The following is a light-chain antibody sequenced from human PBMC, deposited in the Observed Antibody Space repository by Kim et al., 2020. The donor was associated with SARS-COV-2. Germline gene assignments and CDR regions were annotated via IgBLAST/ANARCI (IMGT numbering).Light chain of an antibody. V-gene: IGLV1-40*01. J-gene: IGLJ3*02. CDR1: SSTIGAGYD. CDR3: QSYDSSLSGV. CDR2: GNS. Sequence: GQRVTISGTGGSSTIGAGYDVHWYQQLPGTAPKRLIYGNSNRPSGVPDRFSGSKSGTSASLAITGLQAEDEADYYCQSYDSSLSGVFGGGTQLTVL.